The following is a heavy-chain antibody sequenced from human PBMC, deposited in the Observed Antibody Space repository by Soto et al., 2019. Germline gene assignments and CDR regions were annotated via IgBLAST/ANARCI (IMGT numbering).Heavy chain of an antibody. CDR1: GGSISSGGYY. D-gene: IGHD2-15*01. V-gene: IGHV4-31*03. CDR2: IYYSGST. CDR3: ARYEVVADRCDY. J-gene: IGHJ4*02. Sequence: NPSETLSLTCTVSGGSISSGGYYWSWIRQHPGKGLEWIGYIYYSGSTYYNPSLKSRVTISVDTSKNQFSLKLSSVTAADTAVYYCARYEVVADRCDYWGQGTLVTVSS.